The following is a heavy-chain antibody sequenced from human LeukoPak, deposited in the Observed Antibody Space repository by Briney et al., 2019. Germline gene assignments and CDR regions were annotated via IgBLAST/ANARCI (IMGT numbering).Heavy chain of an antibody. CDR2: VDYSGST. CDR3: ARAGSGYSFDI. J-gene: IGHJ3*02. V-gene: IGHV4-59*01. CDR1: GGSISTYY. Sequence: KPSETLSLTCTVSGGSISTYYWTWIRQTPGKGLEWIGYVDYSGSTNYNPSLKSRVTISVDTSENQFSLRPSSVTAADSAMYYCARAGSGYSFDIWGQGTLVTVSS. D-gene: IGHD3-3*01.